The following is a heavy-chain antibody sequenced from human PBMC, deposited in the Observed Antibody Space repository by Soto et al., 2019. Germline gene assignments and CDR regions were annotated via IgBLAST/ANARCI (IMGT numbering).Heavy chain of an antibody. CDR1: GYTLTELS. CDR3: ATAGCSSTSCYAFDI. V-gene: IGHV1-24*01. Sequence: ASVKVSCKVSGYTLTELSMHWVRQAPGKGLEWMGGFDPEDGETIYAQKFQGRVTMTEDTSTDTAYMELSSLRSEDTAVYYCATAGCSSTSCYAFDIWGQGTMVTVSS. CDR2: FDPEDGET. D-gene: IGHD2-2*01. J-gene: IGHJ3*02.